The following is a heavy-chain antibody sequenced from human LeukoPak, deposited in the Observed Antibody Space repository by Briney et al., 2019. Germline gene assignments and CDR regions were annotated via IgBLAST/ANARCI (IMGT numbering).Heavy chain of an antibody. CDR2: ISAYSGDT. J-gene: IGHJ4*02. CDR1: GYTFTSYG. CDR3: ARGRWSATTATYYLDF. D-gene: IGHD3-22*01. V-gene: IGHV1-18*01. Sequence: ASVKVSCKASGYTFTSYGISWVRQAPGQGLEWMGWISAYSGDTNYAQKFQGRATMTTDTSASTAYMELSSLTSEDTAVYYCARGRWSATTATYYLDFWGQGTLVTVSS.